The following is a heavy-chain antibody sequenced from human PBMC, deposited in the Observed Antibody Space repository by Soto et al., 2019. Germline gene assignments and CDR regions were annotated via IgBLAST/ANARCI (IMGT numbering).Heavy chain of an antibody. Sequence: GGSLRLSCAASGFTFSSYAMAWVRQAPGKGPEWVSAISSSGDSTYYADSMKGRFSISSDNSANTLFLQMNSLSAEDTAVYYCAKGNNWLLNYFDYWGQGTLVTVSS. V-gene: IGHV3-23*01. J-gene: IGHJ4*02. CDR1: GFTFSSYA. CDR2: ISSSGDST. D-gene: IGHD1-1*01. CDR3: AKGNNWLLNYFDY.